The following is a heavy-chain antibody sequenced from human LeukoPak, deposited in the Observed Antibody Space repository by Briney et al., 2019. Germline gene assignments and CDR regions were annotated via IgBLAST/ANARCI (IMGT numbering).Heavy chain of an antibody. V-gene: IGHV4-59*01. J-gene: IGHJ2*01. D-gene: IGHD1-26*01. CDR3: AREPRASSHWYFDL. CDR1: GGSISSYY. CDR2: IYYSGST. Sequence: SETLSLTCTVSGGSISSYYWSWIRQLPGKGLEWVGYIYYSGSTNYNPSLKSRVTISVDTSKNQFSLKLSSVTAADTAVYYCAREPRASSHWYFDLWGRGTLVTVSS.